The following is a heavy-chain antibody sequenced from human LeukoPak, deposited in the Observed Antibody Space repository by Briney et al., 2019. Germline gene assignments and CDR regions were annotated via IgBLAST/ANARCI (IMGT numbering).Heavy chain of an antibody. J-gene: IGHJ4*02. D-gene: IGHD1-14*01. V-gene: IGHV3-49*04. CDR2: IRVKAFGRTT. CDR1: GITFGDYA. CDR3: TRDHNNVFDY. Sequence: GGSLRLSCTASGITFGDYAVSWVRQAPGKGLEWVSFIRVKAFGRTTEYAVSVKGRFTISRDDSNNIAYLQMNSLKTEDTAVYFCTRDHNNVFDYWGQGTLVTVSS.